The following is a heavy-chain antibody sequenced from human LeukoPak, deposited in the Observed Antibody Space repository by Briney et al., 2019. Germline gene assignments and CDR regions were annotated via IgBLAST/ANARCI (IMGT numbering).Heavy chain of an antibody. D-gene: IGHD6-19*01. Sequence: SVKVSCKASGGTFSSYAISWVRQAPGQGLEWMGGIIPIFGTANYAQKFQGRVTITADESTSTAYVELSSLRSEDTAVYYCASSPSGRYSSGWFDYWGQGTLVTVSS. CDR2: IIPIFGTA. J-gene: IGHJ4*02. V-gene: IGHV1-69*01. CDR3: ASSPSGRYSSGWFDY. CDR1: GGTFSSYA.